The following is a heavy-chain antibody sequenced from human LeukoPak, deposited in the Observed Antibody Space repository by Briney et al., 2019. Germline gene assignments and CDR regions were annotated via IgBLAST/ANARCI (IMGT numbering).Heavy chain of an antibody. CDR1: GYTFTSYD. D-gene: IGHD3-22*01. CDR2: MNPNSGNT. J-gene: IGHJ6*02. CDR3: ARAESGYYYANYYYGMDV. V-gene: IGHV1-8*01. Sequence: ASVNVSCKASGYTFTSYDINWVRQATGQGLECMGWMNPNSGNTGYAQKFQGRVTMTRNTSISTAYMELSSLRSEDTAVYYCARAESGYYYANYYYGMDVWGQGTTVTVSS.